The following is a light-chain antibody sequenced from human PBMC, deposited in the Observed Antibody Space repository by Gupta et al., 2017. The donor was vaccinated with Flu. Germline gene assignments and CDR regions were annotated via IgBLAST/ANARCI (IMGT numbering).Light chain of an antibody. CDR1: QNIDKF. J-gene: IGKJ4*01. V-gene: IGKV1-39*01. CDR2: AAS. Sequence: PSSLSASIGDRVTITCRASQNIDKFLNWYKHKPGKAPRLLIVAASILQGGVPSRFTGSGAGTEFTLTITSLQAEDFATYYCQQPYSPPPTFGGGTKVEIK. CDR3: QQPYSPPPT.